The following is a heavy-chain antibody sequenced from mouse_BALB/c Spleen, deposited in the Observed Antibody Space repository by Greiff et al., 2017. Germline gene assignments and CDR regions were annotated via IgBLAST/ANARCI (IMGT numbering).Heavy chain of an antibody. CDR1: GFSLTSYD. J-gene: IGHJ3*01. CDR2: IWTGGGT. V-gene: IGHV2-9-2*01. D-gene: IGHD2-10*02. CDR3: VRGEYGNYKFAY. Sequence: VHLVESGPGLVAPSQSLSITCTVSGFSLTSYDISWIRQPPGKGLEWLGVIWTGGGTNYNSAFMSRLSISKDNSKSQVFLKMNSLQTDDTAIYYCVRGEYGNYKFAYWGQGTLVTVSA.